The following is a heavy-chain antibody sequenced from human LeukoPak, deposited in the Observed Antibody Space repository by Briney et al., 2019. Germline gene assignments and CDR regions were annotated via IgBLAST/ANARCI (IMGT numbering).Heavy chain of an antibody. CDR1: GFTFKSYG. CDR3: ATGYFVEMATMPD. V-gene: IGHV3-30*03. J-gene: IGHJ4*02. Sequence: GGSLRLSCAASGFTFKSYGMHWVRQAPGKGLEWVAAISYDGSDKYYVDSVKGRFTISRDNSKNTLYLQMDSLKSEDTAVYYCATGYFVEMATMPDWGQGTLVTVPS. CDR2: ISYDGSDK. D-gene: IGHD5-24*01.